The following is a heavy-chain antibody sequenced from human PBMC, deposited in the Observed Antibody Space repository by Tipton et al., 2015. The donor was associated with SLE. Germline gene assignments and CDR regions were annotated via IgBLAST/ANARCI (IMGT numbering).Heavy chain of an antibody. CDR1: GGSVSSSSYY. Sequence: GLVKPSETLSLTCTVSGGSVSSSSYYWVWIRKAPGKGLEWIGSVSYSGTSYYSPSLRSRVTIFADMSKNQFSLNLSSVTAADTAVYYCARLNTGGLAASSWFDPWGQGTLVTVSS. D-gene: IGHD6-13*01. V-gene: IGHV4-39*01. CDR3: ARLNTGGLAASSWFDP. J-gene: IGHJ5*02. CDR2: VSYSGTS.